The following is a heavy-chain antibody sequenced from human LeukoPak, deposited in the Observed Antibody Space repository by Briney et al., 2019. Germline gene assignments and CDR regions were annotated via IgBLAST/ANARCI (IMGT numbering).Heavy chain of an antibody. CDR3: AKGAWDLLLNHFDS. D-gene: IGHD1-26*01. Sequence: GGSLRLSCAASGFTFSSYAMSWVRQAPGKGLEWVSLMTYDGSEKYYADSVKGRFTISRDNSKNTLFLQMNSLRAEDTAVYYCAKGAWDLLLNHFDSWGQGTLVTVSS. J-gene: IGHJ4*02. CDR2: MTYDGSEK. CDR1: GFTFSSYA. V-gene: IGHV3-30*01.